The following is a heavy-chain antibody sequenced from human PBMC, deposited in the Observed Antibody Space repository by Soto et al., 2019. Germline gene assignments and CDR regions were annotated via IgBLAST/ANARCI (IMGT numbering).Heavy chain of an antibody. Sequence: SETLSLTCAVYGGSFSGYYWSWIRQPPGKGLEWIGEINHSGSTNYNPSLKSRVTISVDTSKNQFSLKLSSVTAADTAVYYCARVRGYFDYWGQGTLVTVSS. CDR3: ARVRGYFDY. J-gene: IGHJ4*02. CDR1: GGSFSGYY. CDR2: INHSGST. V-gene: IGHV4-34*01.